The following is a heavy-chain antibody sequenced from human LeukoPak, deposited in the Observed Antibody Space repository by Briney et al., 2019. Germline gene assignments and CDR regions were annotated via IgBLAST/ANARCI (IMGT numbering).Heavy chain of an antibody. J-gene: IGHJ4*02. V-gene: IGHV4-34*01. D-gene: IGHD1-26*01. CDR1: GGSFSGYY. CDR3: ARLGVDY. CDR2: INHSGST. Sequence: TSETLSLTCAVYGGSFSGYYWSWIRQPRGKGLEWIGEINHSGSTNYNPSLKSRVTISVDTSKNQFSLKLSSVTAADTAVYYCARLGVDYWGQGTLVTVSS.